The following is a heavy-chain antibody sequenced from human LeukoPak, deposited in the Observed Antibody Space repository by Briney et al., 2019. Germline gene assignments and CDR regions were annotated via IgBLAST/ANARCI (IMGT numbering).Heavy chain of an antibody. V-gene: IGHV3-48*03. CDR3: ARDSSGYLNYFDY. D-gene: IGHD3-22*01. CDR2: ISSSGSTI. CDR1: GFTFSSYE. J-gene: IGHJ4*02. Sequence: GGSLRLSCAASGFTFSSYEMNWVRQAPGKGLEWVSYISSSGSTIYYADSVKGRFTISRDNSKNTLYLQMNSLRAEDTAVYYCARDSSGYLNYFDYWGQGTLVTVSS.